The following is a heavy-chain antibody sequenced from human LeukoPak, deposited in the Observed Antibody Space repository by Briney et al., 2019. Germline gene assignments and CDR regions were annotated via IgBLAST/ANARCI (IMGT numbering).Heavy chain of an antibody. D-gene: IGHD3-3*01. CDR2: VSGYNDNT. J-gene: IGHJ4*02. CDR1: GYIFTTYG. CDR3: ARDAIQGRLTSDY. Sequence: ASVKVSCKASGYIFTTYGISWVRQAPGQGLEWMGWVSGYNDNTKYAQKLQGRVTMTTDTSTSTAYMELRSLRSDDTAAYYCARDAIQGRLTSDYWGQGILVTVSS. V-gene: IGHV1-18*01.